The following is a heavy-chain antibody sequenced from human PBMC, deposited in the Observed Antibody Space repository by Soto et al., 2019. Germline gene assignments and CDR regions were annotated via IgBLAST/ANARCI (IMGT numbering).Heavy chain of an antibody. CDR2: ISPYTGNT. CDR1: GYIFVNYG. Sequence: QVQLVQSGDEVKKPGASVKVSCKASGYIFVNYGITWVRQAPGQGLGWMGWISPYTGNTHSATKVQGRLTMTTDTATSTAYMDLGRLLADQTAVYYCVTFDNYVTPTPQDVWGQGTTVT. V-gene: IGHV1-18*01. CDR3: VTFDNYVTPTPQDV. D-gene: IGHD3-16*01. J-gene: IGHJ6*02.